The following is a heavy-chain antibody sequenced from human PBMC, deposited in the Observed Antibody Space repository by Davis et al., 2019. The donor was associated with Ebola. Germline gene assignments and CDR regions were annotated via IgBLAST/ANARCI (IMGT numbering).Heavy chain of an antibody. J-gene: IGHJ4*02. D-gene: IGHD2-21*01. CDR1: GYTFTSYG. V-gene: IGHV1-18*01. CDR2: ISAYNGNT. Sequence: ASVKVSCKASGYTFTSYGISWVRQAPGQGLEWMGWISAYNGNTNYAQKFQGRVTVTADESTSTAYMELSSLRFEDTAVYYCARDRDSDFDYWGQGTLVTVSS. CDR3: ARDRDSDFDY.